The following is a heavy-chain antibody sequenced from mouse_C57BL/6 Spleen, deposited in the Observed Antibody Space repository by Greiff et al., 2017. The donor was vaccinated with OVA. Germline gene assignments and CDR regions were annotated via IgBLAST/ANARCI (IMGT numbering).Heavy chain of an antibody. Sequence: QVQLQQSGAELVRPGASVTLSCKASGYTFTDYEMHWVKQTPVHGLEWIGAIDPETGGTAYNQKFKGKAILTAYKSSSTAYMELRSLTSGDSAVYYCTRAGSPLAYWGQGTLVTVSA. CDR2: IDPETGGT. CDR1: GYTFTDYE. J-gene: IGHJ3*01. V-gene: IGHV1-15*01. CDR3: TRAGSPLAY.